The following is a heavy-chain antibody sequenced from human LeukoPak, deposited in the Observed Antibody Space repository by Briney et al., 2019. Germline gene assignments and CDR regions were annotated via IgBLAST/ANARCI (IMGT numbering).Heavy chain of an antibody. D-gene: IGHD2-2*01. J-gene: IGHJ6*03. CDR1: GGSISSGGYS. Sequence: SQTLSLTCAVSGGSISSGGYSWSWIRQPPGKGLEWIGYIYYSGSTYYNPSLKSRVTISVDTSKNQFSLKLSSVTAADTAVYYCARLIKDIVVVPAGKTSQAAARYYYYMDVWGKRTTVTISS. CDR3: ARLIKDIVVVPAGKTSQAAARYYYYMDV. V-gene: IGHV4-30-4*07. CDR2: IYYSGST.